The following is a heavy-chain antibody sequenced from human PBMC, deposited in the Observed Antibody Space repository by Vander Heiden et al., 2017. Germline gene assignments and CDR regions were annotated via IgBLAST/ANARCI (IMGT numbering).Heavy chain of an antibody. Sequence: QVRRQQWGAGLWKPSETLSLTCAGPRAGSSGCHWSWIRQSPGKGLEWVGEISHSGKTDYNPSLKSRVAISIDTSKSQFSLRLSSVTAADTAVYFCARGKRILSSFLRGQTVDNWFDSWGQGTPVTVSS. CDR1: RAGSSGCH. J-gene: IGHJ5*01. V-gene: IGHV4-34*02. CDR3: ARGKRILSSFLRGQTVDNWFDS. D-gene: IGHD3-10*02. CDR2: ISHSGKT.